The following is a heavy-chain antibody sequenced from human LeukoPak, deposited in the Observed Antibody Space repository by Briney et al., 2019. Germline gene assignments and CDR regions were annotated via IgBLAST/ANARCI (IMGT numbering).Heavy chain of an antibody. CDR3: ARGGKGYDILTGYYPTWYFDL. CDR2: IGTAGDT. J-gene: IGHJ2*01. Sequence: QPGGSLRLSCAASGFTFSSYDMLWVRQATGKGLEWVSAIGTAGDTYYPGSVKGRFTISRENAKNSLYLQMNSLRAGDTAVYYCARGGKGYDILTGYYPTWYFDLWGRGTLVTVSS. D-gene: IGHD3-9*01. V-gene: IGHV3-13*04. CDR1: GFTFSSYD.